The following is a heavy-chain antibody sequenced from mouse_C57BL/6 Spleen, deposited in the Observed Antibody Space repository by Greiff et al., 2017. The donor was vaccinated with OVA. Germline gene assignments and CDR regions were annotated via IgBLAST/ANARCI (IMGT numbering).Heavy chain of an antibody. Sequence: ESGPGLVKPSQSLSLTCSVTGYSIPSGYYWNWLRQFPGNKLEWMGYISYDGSNNYNPSLKNRISITRDTSKNQFFLKLNSVTTEDTATYDCARAPMGDGGYFDVWGTGTTVTVSS. D-gene: IGHD2-3*01. CDR1: GYSIPSGYY. V-gene: IGHV3-6*01. J-gene: IGHJ1*03. CDR2: ISYDGSN. CDR3: ARAPMGDGGYFDV.